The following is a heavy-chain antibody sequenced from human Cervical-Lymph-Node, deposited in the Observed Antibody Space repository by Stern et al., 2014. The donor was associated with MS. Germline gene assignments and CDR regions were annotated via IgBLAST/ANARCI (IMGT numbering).Heavy chain of an antibody. J-gene: IGHJ5*02. CDR3: ARGLVVSSSLWFDP. D-gene: IGHD6-6*01. CDR2: VNPNIGNR. CDR1: GYTFINYD. Sequence: VQLVESGAEVKKPGASVKVSCKASGYTFINYDIHWVRQAPGRGLEWNGWVNPNIGNRGSAQEFQGRHNMTSNPSIIPASMDLSSVTSDDTAVYYCARGLVVSSSLWFDPWGQGTLVTVSS. V-gene: IGHV1-8*01.